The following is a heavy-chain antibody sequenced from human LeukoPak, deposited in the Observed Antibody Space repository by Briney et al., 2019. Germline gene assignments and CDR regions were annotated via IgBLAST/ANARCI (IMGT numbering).Heavy chain of an antibody. J-gene: IGHJ5*02. Sequence: ASVKVSCKASGYTFTSYDINWVRQATGQGLEWMGWMNPNSGNTGYAQKFQGRVTMTRNTSISTAYMELSSLRSDDTAVYYCARDRPYSGSYYGWFDPWGQGTLVTVSS. D-gene: IGHD1-26*01. V-gene: IGHV1-8*01. CDR3: ARDRPYSGSYYGWFDP. CDR2: MNPNSGNT. CDR1: GYTFTSYD.